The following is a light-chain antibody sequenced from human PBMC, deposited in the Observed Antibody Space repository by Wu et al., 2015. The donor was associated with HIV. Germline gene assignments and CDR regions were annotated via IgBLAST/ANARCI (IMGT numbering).Light chain of an antibody. CDR3: QQYGSSPYT. V-gene: IGKV3-20*01. CDR2: GAS. Sequence: DIVLTQSPGTLSLSPGERATLSCRASQSVSSTYLAWYQQKPGQAPRVLIYGASSRATGVPDRFTGSGSGTDFTLTISRLEPEDFAAYYCQQYGSSPYTFGQGTKLEIK. CDR1: QSVSSTY. J-gene: IGKJ2*01.